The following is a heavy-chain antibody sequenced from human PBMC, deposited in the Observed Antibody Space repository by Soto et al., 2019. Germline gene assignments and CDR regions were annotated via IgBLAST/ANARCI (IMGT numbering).Heavy chain of an antibody. CDR1: GFSLSTSGMC. CDR3: ARISSDSSGWLVDY. CDR2: IDWDDDK. Sequence: SGPTLVKPTQTLTLTCTFSGFSLSTSGMCVSWIRQPPGKALEWLARIDWDDDKYYSTSLKTRLTISKDTSKNQVVLTMTNMDPVDTAMYYCARISSDSSGWLVDYWGQGTLVTVSS. J-gene: IGHJ4*02. V-gene: IGHV2-70*11. D-gene: IGHD6-19*01.